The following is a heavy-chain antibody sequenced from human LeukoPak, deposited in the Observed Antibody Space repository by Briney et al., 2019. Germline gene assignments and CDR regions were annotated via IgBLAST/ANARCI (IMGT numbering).Heavy chain of an antibody. CDR3: ARVAAFDT. Sequence: PSESPSLTCTVSGASISSFYWSWIRQPPGKGLEWIGYIYYSGSSNYNPSLKSRVTMSVDTSKNQFSLKLSSVTAADTAVYYCARVAAFDTSGEREMVTVSS. J-gene: IGHJ3*02. V-gene: IGHV4-59*01. CDR2: IYYSGSS. CDR1: GASISSFY.